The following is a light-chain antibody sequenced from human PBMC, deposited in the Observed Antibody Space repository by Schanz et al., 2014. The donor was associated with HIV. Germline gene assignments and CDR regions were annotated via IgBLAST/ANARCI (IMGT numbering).Light chain of an antibody. Sequence: QSALTQPPSASGSPGQSITISCTGTSSDVGSYNYVSWYQQHPGKAPKLMIYDVSNRPSGVSSRFSGSKSGNTASLTISGXXXEDEADYYCSSYAGSNNLVFGGGTKLTVL. V-gene: IGLV2-14*03. CDR1: SSDVGSYNY. CDR2: DVS. CDR3: SSYAGSNNLV. J-gene: IGLJ2*01.